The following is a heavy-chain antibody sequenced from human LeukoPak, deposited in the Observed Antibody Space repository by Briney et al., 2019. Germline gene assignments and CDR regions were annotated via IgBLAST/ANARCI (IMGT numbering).Heavy chain of an antibody. CDR3: ARDAPDSK. Sequence: GGSLRLSCAASGFTVSSNYMSWVRQAPGKGLEWVSSISSSSSYIYYADSVKGRFTISRDNAKNSLYLQMNSLRAEDTAVYYCARDAPDSKWGQGTLVTVSS. J-gene: IGHJ4*02. CDR2: ISSSSSYI. D-gene: IGHD3-22*01. CDR1: GFTVSSNY. V-gene: IGHV3-21*01.